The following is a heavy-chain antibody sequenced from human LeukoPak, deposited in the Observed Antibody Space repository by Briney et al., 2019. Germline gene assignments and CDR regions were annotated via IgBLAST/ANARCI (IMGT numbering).Heavy chain of an antibody. D-gene: IGHD3-10*01. J-gene: IGHJ4*02. V-gene: IGHV3-30-3*01. Sequence: GMSLRLSCAASGFTFSTYAMHWVRQAPGKGLEWVAFISYDGNSQYYADSVRGRFTISRDNSKNTMYLQMDSLKTGDTAVYYCAREYGSGSYYKTDYWGQGTLVTVSS. CDR2: ISYDGNSQ. CDR3: AREYGSGSYYKTDY. CDR1: GFTFSTYA.